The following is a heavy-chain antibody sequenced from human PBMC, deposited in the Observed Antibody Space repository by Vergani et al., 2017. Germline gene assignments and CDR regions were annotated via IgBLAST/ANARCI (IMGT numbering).Heavy chain of an antibody. V-gene: IGHV3-30*02. CDR2: TRYDGSNK. CDR3: AKRGDYGDYLGY. J-gene: IGHJ4*02. CDR1: GFTFSNND. Sequence: QVQLVESVGGVVQPGGSLRLSCAASGFTFSNNDMQGVRQAPGKGLEWVALTRYDGSNKSYADSVKGRFTISRDNSKKMLYLQMNSLRTEDTAVYYCAKRGDYGDYLGYWGQGTLVIVSS. D-gene: IGHD4-17*01.